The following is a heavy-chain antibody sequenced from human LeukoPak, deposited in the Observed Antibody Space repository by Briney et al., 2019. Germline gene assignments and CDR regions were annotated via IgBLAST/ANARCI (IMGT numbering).Heavy chain of an antibody. CDR3: ASLARGRGY. V-gene: IGHV4-59*01. Sequence: PSETLSLTCTVSGGSISSYYWSWIRQPPGKGLEWIGYISYSGSTNYNPSLKSRVTISVDTSKNQFSLKLSSVTAADTAVYYCASLARGRGYWGQGTLVTVSS. D-gene: IGHD5-24*01. CDR1: GGSISSYY. CDR2: ISYSGST. J-gene: IGHJ4*02.